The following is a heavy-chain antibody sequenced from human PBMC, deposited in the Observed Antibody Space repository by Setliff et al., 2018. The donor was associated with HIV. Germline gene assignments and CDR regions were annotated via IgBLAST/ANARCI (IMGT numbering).Heavy chain of an antibody. J-gene: IGHJ4*02. Sequence: ASVKVSCKASGYTFTRYGISWVRQAPGQGLEWMGWISANNGNTNYAQKLQGRVTMTTDTSTSTAYMELRSLRSDDTAVYYCARHASTWYYESSGPPFDYWGQGTLVTVSS. CDR1: GYTFTRYG. CDR3: ARHASTWYYESSGPPFDY. D-gene: IGHD3-22*01. V-gene: IGHV1-18*01. CDR2: ISANNGNT.